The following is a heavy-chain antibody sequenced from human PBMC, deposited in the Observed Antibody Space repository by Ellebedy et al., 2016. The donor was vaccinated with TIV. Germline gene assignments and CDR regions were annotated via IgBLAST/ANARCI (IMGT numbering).Heavy chain of an antibody. J-gene: IGHJ6*03. CDR1: GGSVSRYF. CDR2: IFTSGSF. V-gene: IGHV4-4*07. D-gene: IGHD2-21*02. Sequence: SETLSLXXTVSGGSVSRYFWSWIRQPAGKGLEWIGRIFTSGSFNYNPSLMSRVTMSVVTSKNQISLRLNSVTAADTAVYYCAKAPTAIFAHFYYYYYYMDVWGKGTTVTVSS. CDR3: AKAPTAIFAHFYYYYYYMDV.